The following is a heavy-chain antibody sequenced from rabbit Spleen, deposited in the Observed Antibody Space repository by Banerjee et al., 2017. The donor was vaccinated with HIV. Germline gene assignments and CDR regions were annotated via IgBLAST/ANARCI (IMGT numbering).Heavy chain of an antibody. V-gene: IGHV1S45*01. CDR2: IYAGSSDWT. D-gene: IGHD1-1*01. J-gene: IGHJ4*01. CDR3: ARGDSTIRFNF. CDR1: GFTISGYW. Sequence: QEQLEESGGRLVQPGGSLTLSCKAFGFTISGYWMNWVRQAPGKGLEWIACIYAGSSDWTYYASWAKGRFTISKTSSTTVTLQLNSLTAADTATYFCARGDSTIRFNFWGQGTLVTVS.